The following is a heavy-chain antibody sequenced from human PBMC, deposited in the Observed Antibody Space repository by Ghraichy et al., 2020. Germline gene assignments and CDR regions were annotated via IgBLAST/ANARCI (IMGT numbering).Heavy chain of an antibody. V-gene: IGHV4-59*01. Sequence: SETLSLTCTVSGSSIISYYWSWIRQPPGKGLEWIGYIHYSGSTKYNPSLKSRVSISLDTSKSQFSLKMSSVTAADTAVYYCARAPWIELHFDSWGQGTLVTVSS. CDR2: IHYSGST. CDR1: GSSIISYY. CDR3: ARAPWIELHFDS. D-gene: IGHD5-12*01. J-gene: IGHJ4*02.